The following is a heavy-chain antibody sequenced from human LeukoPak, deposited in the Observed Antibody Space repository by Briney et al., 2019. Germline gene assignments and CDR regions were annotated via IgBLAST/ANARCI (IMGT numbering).Heavy chain of an antibody. CDR2: ISSSSSTI. CDR3: ASTHYYGSGSFGY. Sequence: GGSLRLSCAASGFTFSSYSMNWVRQAPGKGLEWVSYISSSSSTIYYADSVKGRFTISRDDSKNSLFLQMSSLRAEDTAVYYCASTHYYGSGSFGYWGQGTLVTVSS. V-gene: IGHV3-48*04. CDR1: GFTFSSYS. D-gene: IGHD3-10*01. J-gene: IGHJ4*02.